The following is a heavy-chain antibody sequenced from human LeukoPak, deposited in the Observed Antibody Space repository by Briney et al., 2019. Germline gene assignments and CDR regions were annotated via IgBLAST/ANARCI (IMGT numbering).Heavy chain of an antibody. J-gene: IGHJ3*01. CDR1: GGSISSYY. CDR3: AASGYGSGSYSL. Sequence: SETLSLTCTVSGGSISSYYWSWIRQPPGKGLEWIGYIYYSGSTNYNPSLKSRVTISVDTSKNQFSLKLSSVTAADTAAYYCAASGYGSGSYSLWGQGTMVTVSS. CDR2: IYYSGST. D-gene: IGHD3-10*01. V-gene: IGHV4-59*01.